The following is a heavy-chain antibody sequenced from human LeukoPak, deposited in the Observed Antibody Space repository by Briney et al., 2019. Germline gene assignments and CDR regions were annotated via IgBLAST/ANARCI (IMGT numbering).Heavy chain of an antibody. CDR3: ARERYGDFLAGWYFDL. D-gene: IGHD4-17*01. J-gene: IGHJ2*01. CDR1: GFTFSSYG. Sequence: GRSLRLSCAASGFTFSSYGMHWARQAPGKGLEWVAVIWYDGSNKYYADSVKGRFTISRDNSKNTLYLQMNSLRAEDTAVYYCARERYGDFLAGWYFDLWGRGTLVTVSS. CDR2: IWYDGSNK. V-gene: IGHV3-33*01.